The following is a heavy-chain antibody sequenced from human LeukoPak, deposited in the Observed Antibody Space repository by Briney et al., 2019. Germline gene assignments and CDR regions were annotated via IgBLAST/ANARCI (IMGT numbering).Heavy chain of an antibody. CDR1: GYTFTTYY. J-gene: IGHJ4*02. D-gene: IGHD2-8*01. Sequence: ASVKVSCKTSGYTFTTYYMHWVRQAPRQGLEWMGMINPSGGSTNYAQQFQGRVTMTIDTSTGTVYMDLNSLTSEDTAADFRARDSGIYTNYVGYYYEFWGQGSLVTVSS. V-gene: IGHV1-46*01. CDR3: ARDSGIYTNYVGYYYEF. CDR2: INPSGGST.